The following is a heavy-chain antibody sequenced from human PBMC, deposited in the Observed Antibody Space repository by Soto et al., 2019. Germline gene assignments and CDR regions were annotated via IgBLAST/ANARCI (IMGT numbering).Heavy chain of an antibody. D-gene: IGHD2-2*01. J-gene: IGHJ5*02. CDR2: IYYTGST. Sequence: LETLSLTCSVSRGSISTYYWSWIRQPPGKGLEWIGYIYYTGSTNYNPSLKSRVTISVDTSKNQFSLKLSSVTAADTAVYYCARLGYCSSTSCYAPTRYDDILTPSWFDPWGQGTLVTVSS. CDR1: RGSISTYY. CDR3: ARLGYCSSTSCYAPTRYDDILTPSWFDP. V-gene: IGHV4-59*08.